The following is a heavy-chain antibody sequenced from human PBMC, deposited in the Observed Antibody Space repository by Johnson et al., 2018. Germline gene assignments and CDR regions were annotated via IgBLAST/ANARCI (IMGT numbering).Heavy chain of an antibody. CDR3: AKDHIVVVPAAIGSYGMDV. V-gene: IGHV3-30-3*01. Sequence: QVQLVESGGGVVQPGRSLRLSCAASGFTFSSYAMHWVRQAPGKGLEWVAVISYDGSNKYYADSVKGRFTISRDNSKNTLYLQMNSPRAEDTAVYYCAKDHIVVVPAAIGSYGMDVWGQGTTVTVSS. J-gene: IGHJ6*02. CDR1: GFTFSSYA. CDR2: ISYDGSNK. D-gene: IGHD2-2*01.